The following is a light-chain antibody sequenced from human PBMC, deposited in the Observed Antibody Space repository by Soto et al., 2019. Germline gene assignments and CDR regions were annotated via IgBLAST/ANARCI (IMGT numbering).Light chain of an antibody. Sequence: DIQMTQSPSSVSASVGDRVTITCRASQGIDNWLAWYQQKPGTAPKLLIYSASSLQSGVPSRFSGSGSGTDFTLTINNLQPEDVATYFFQQADRFPQTFGQGTRV. CDR1: QGIDNW. CDR3: QQADRFPQT. CDR2: SAS. J-gene: IGKJ1*01. V-gene: IGKV1D-12*01.